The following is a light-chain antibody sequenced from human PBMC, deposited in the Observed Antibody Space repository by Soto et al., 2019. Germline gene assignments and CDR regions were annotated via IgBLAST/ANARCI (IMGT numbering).Light chain of an antibody. CDR1: QAISTW. V-gene: IGKV1D-12*01. Sequence: DIQMTQSPSSVSASVGDRVTITCRASQAISTWLAWYQQTPGKAPKLLIYAASNLQTGVPSRVIGSRSGTDFTLTISSLQTEDFATYDCQQANSFPRTFGQGTKVESK. J-gene: IGKJ1*01. CDR2: AAS. CDR3: QQANSFPRT.